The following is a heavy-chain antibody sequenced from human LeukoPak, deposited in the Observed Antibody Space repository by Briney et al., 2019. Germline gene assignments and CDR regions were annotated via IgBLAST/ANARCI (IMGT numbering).Heavy chain of an antibody. V-gene: IGHV1-58*01. D-gene: IGHD2-8*01. Sequence: SVKVSCKTSGFPFSSSALQWVRQARGQRLEWLGWIVVGSGKTNYAQRMQEGVTITRDKSTSTAYMELSSLRSEDTAVYYCAADDQQLMLWGQGTLVTVSS. J-gene: IGHJ4*02. CDR2: IVVGSGKT. CDR3: AADDQQLML. CDR1: GFPFSSSA.